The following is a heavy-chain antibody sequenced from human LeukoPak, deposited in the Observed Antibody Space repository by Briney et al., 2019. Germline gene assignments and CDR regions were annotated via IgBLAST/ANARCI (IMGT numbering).Heavy chain of an antibody. CDR3: ARLNDPQISYNWFDS. J-gene: IGHJ5*01. D-gene: IGHD3-16*02. CDR2: MSTSGST. CDR1: GRSISSFY. V-gene: IGHV4-4*09. Sequence: SETLSLTCTVSGRSISSFYCSWIRQSPGKGLEWIGYMSTSGSTNYNPSLKSRVTMSVDTSKKQFSRELRPVTAADTAVYYCARLNDPQISYNWFDSWGRGTLVTVSS.